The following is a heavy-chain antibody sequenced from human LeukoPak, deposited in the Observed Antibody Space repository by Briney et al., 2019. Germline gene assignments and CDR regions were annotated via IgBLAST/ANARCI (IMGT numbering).Heavy chain of an antibody. Sequence: QPGGSLRLSCAASGFTFDDYAMHWVRQAPGKGLEWVSGISWNSGSIGYADSVKGRFTISRDNAKNSLYLQMNSLRAEDTAVYHCARGHYGMDVWGQGTTVTVSS. J-gene: IGHJ6*02. CDR1: GFTFDDYA. CDR3: ARGHYGMDV. V-gene: IGHV3-9*01. CDR2: ISWNSGSI.